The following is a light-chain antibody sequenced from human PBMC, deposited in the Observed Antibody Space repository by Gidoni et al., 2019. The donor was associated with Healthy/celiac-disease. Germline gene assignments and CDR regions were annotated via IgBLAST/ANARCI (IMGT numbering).Light chain of an antibody. CDR1: QSLSSY. J-gene: IGKJ1*01. V-gene: IGKV1-39*01. Sequence: DIQMTQSTSSLSASVGDRVTITCRASQSLSSYLNWYQQKPGKAPKLLIYAASSLQSGVPSRFSGSGSGTDFTLTISSLQPEDFATYYCQQRYSTSWTFGQWTKVEIK. CDR2: AAS. CDR3: QQRYSTSWT.